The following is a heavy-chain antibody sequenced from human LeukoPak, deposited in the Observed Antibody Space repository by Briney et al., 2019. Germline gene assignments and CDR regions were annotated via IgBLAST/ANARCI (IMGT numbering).Heavy chain of an antibody. J-gene: IGHJ3*02. V-gene: IGHV3-49*03. CDR1: GFTFGDYA. Sequence: GRSLRLSCTASGFTFGDYAMSWFRQAPGKGLEWVGFIRSKAYGGTTEYAASVKGRFTISRDDSKSIAYLQMNSLKTEDTAVYYCTRDGPTYYYDSSEYAFDIWGQGTMVTVSS. CDR3: TRDGPTYYYDSSEYAFDI. D-gene: IGHD3-22*01. CDR2: IRSKAYGGTT.